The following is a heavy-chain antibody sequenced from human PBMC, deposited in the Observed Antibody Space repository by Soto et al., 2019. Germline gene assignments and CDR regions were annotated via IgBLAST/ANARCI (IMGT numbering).Heavy chain of an antibody. J-gene: IGHJ4*02. Sequence: EVQLVQSGAEVKKPGESVRISCRTSGYTFISYWIDWVRQMPGKGLEWMGRIDPTDSDTTYSPSFQGHVTMSADKSSSTAYLQWSSLKASDSAMYYCARRYTVYFDSWGQGTLVTVSS. CDR2: IDPTDSDT. CDR3: ARRYTVYFDS. CDR1: GYTFISYW. D-gene: IGHD2-8*01. V-gene: IGHV5-10-1*03.